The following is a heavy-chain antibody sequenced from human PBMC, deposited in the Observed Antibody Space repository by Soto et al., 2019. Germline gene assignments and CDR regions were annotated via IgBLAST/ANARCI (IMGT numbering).Heavy chain of an antibody. J-gene: IGHJ5*02. CDR3: AGQRSPGGWFDP. CDR1: AISFNTYG. Sequence: AGSLRLSCAASAISFNTYGVTWVRQAPGKGLEWVSTVTVTGGSTYYADSVKGRFTISRDRSNYTVSLLLNSLRVEDTAIYYCAGQRSPGGWFDPWGQGTLVTVSS. D-gene: IGHD3-10*01. V-gene: IGHV3-23*01. CDR2: VTVTGGST.